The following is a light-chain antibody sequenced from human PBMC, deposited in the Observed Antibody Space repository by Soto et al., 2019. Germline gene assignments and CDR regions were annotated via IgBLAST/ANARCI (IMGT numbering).Light chain of an antibody. J-gene: IGLJ1*01. CDR1: GSDFGGYNY. V-gene: IGLV2-14*03. Sequence: QSVLTQPASISWSPGHSITISCTGTGSDFGGYNYVSWYQQHPGKAPKLMIYDVTNRPSGVSNRFSGSKSGNTASLTISGLQAEDEADYYCSSYTSSSRVFGTGTKVTVL. CDR3: SSYTSSSRV. CDR2: DVT.